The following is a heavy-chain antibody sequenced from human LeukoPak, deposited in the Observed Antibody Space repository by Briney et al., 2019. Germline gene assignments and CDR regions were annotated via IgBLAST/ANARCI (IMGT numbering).Heavy chain of an antibody. CDR1: GGSISNYY. J-gene: IGHJ4*02. Sequence: SETLSLTCTVSGGSISNYYWSWIRQPAGKGLEWIGRIYTSGSTNYNPSLKSRVAMSVDTSKNQFSLKLSSVTAADTAVYYCARQSVGFGEFNFDYWGQGTLVTVSS. CDR3: ARQSVGFGEFNFDY. D-gene: IGHD3-10*01. V-gene: IGHV4-4*07. CDR2: IYTSGST.